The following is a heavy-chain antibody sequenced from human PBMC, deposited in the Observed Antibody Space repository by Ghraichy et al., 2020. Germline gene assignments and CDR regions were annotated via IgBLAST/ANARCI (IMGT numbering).Heavy chain of an antibody. D-gene: IGHD3-3*01. J-gene: IGHJ6*03. CDR3: ARVGRGYDFWSGAYYYMDV. V-gene: IGHV3-48*03. CDR2: ISGSASTI. Sequence: GGSLRLSCAASGFTFSNYEMNWVRQAPGKGLEWVSYISGSASTIYYADSVKGRFTISRDNAKNSLYLQMNSLRAEDAAVYYCARVGRGYDFWSGAYYYMDVWGKGTTVTVSS. CDR1: GFTFSNYE.